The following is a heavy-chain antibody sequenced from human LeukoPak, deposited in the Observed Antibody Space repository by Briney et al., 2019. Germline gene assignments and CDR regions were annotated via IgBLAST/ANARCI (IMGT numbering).Heavy chain of an antibody. Sequence: SETLSLTCAVYGGSFSGYYWSWIRQPPGKGLEWIGEINHSGSTNYNPSLKSRVTISVDTSKNQFSLKLSSVTAADTAVYYCARSGNIRYSNYVSYFDYWGQGTLVTVSS. CDR3: ARSGNIRYSNYVSYFDY. J-gene: IGHJ4*02. D-gene: IGHD4-11*01. CDR2: INHSGST. CDR1: GGSFSGYY. V-gene: IGHV4-34*01.